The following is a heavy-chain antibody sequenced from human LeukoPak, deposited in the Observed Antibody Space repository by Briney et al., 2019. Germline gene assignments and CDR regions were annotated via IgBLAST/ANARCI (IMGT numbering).Heavy chain of an antibody. CDR1: GYTLTELS. Sequence: ASVKVSCKVSGYTLTELSMHWVRQAPGKGLEWMGGFDPEDRETIYAQKFQGRVTMTEDTSTDTAYMELSSLRSEDTAVYYCATGRIAAAGINYYGMDVWGQGTTVTVSS. D-gene: IGHD6-13*01. J-gene: IGHJ6*02. CDR3: ATGRIAAAGINYYGMDV. CDR2: FDPEDRET. V-gene: IGHV1-24*01.